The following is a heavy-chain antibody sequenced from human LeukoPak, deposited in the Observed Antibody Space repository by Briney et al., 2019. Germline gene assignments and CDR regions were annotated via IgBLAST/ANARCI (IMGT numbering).Heavy chain of an antibody. CDR3: AKDLKVERGGFDY. J-gene: IGHJ4*02. D-gene: IGHD1-1*01. Sequence: SGGSLRLSCAASGFTFSSYGMHWVRQAPGKGLEWVAVISYDGSNKYYADSVKGRFTISRDNSKNTLYLQMNSLRAEDTAVYYCAKDLKVERGGFDYWGQGTLVTVSS. CDR2: ISYDGSNK. V-gene: IGHV3-30*18. CDR1: GFTFSSYG.